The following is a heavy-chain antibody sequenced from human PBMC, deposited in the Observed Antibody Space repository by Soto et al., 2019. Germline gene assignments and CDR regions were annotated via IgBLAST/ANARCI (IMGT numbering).Heavy chain of an antibody. CDR1: GFTFSDYG. CDR3: ANPLPLPIVMVPAVNGRGYEY. J-gene: IGHJ4*02. CDR2: ISYDGDNQ. D-gene: IGHD3-10*01. V-gene: IGHV3-30*18. Sequence: QVQLVESGGGVVQPGRSLRLSCAASGFTFSDYGMHWVRQAPGKGLEWVAVISYDGDNQYYVDSVKGRFTISRDNSKNTLYLQMNTLSAEDTAVYYFANPLPLPIVMVPAVNGRGYEYWGQGILVTVSS.